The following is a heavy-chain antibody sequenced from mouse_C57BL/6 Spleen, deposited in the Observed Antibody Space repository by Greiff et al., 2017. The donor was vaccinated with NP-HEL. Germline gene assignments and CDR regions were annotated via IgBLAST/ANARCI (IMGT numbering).Heavy chain of an antibody. D-gene: IGHD2-2*01. V-gene: IGHV14-1*01. CDR2: IDPEDGDT. CDR3: TTGLWLRRDFDY. Sequence: EVKLMESGAELVRPGASVKLSCTASGFNIKDYYMHWVKQRPEQGLEWIGRIDPEDGDTEYAPKFQGKATMTADTSSNTAYLQLSSLTSEDTAVYYCTTGLWLRRDFDYWGQGTTLTVSS. J-gene: IGHJ2*01. CDR1: GFNIKDYY.